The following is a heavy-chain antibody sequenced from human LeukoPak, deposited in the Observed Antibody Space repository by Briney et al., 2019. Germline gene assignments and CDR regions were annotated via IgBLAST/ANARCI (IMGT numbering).Heavy chain of an antibody. Sequence: PGGSLRLSCAASGFDLSAYWMHWVRQVPGKGLVWVSRKSSGGSNTNYADSVKGRFTVSRDNAKNTLYLQMNSLRVEDTAVYYCARGRGPYGWFDPWGQGTLVTVSS. D-gene: IGHD3-10*01. CDR1: GFDLSAYW. J-gene: IGHJ5*02. V-gene: IGHV3-74*01. CDR2: KSSGGSNT. CDR3: ARGRGPYGWFDP.